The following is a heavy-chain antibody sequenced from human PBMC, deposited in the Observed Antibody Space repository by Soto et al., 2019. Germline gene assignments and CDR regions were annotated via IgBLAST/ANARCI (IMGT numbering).Heavy chain of an antibody. J-gene: IGHJ5*02. Sequence: EEQLLESGGDLVQPGGSLRLSCAASGVTFSSFALSWVRQPPGKGLQWVSTISPGGTTTSYAASVKGRFTVSRDDYNKMVYLQTHSLTAEDTGVYYCAKNGMPWGVPNCFDHWGQGTLVTVSS. V-gene: IGHV3-23*01. CDR3: AKNGMPWGVPNCFDH. D-gene: IGHD3-16*01. CDR2: ISPGGTTT. CDR1: GVTFSSFA.